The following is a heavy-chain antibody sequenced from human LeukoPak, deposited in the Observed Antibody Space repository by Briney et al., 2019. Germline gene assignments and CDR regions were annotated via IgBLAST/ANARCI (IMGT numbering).Heavy chain of an antibody. V-gene: IGHV3-30*18. CDR3: AKDRAYDSSG. Sequence: GGSLRLSCAASGFTFNSYGMHWVRQAPGKGLEWVAVISYDGSISFYADSVKGRFTISRDNSKNTLYLQMNSLRPEDTALYHCAKDRAYDSSGWGQGTLVTVSS. J-gene: IGHJ4*02. D-gene: IGHD3-22*01. CDR1: GFTFNSYG. CDR2: ISYDGSIS.